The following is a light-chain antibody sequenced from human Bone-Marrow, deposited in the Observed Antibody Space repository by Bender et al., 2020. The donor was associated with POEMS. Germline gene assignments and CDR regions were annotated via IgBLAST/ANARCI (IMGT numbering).Light chain of an antibody. CDR2: AST. Sequence: QSVLTQPPSVSGAPGQRVTISCTGSSSNIGAGYDVHWYQQLPGIAPKLLIFASTNRPSDVPDRFSGSRSGTSASLAITGLQAEDEADYYCSSYAGSNNLVFGGGTKLTVL. V-gene: IGLV1-40*01. CDR1: SSNIGAGYD. CDR3: SSYAGSNNLV. J-gene: IGLJ2*01.